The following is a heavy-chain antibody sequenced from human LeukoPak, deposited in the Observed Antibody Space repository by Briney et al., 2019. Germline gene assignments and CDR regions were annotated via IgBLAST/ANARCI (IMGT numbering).Heavy chain of an antibody. CDR1: GGPISSYY. V-gene: IGHV4-59*01. CDR3: ARGGYTANRFDY. Sequence: SETLSLTCTVSGGPISSYYWSWIRQPPGKGLEWIGYIYYSGSTNYNPSLKSRVTISVDTSKNQFSLKLSSVTAADTAAYYCARGGYTANRFDYWGQGTLVTVSS. D-gene: IGHD5-18*01. CDR2: IYYSGST. J-gene: IGHJ4*02.